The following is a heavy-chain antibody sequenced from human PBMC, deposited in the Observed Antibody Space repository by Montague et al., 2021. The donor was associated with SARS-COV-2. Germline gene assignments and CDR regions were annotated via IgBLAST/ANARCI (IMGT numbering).Heavy chain of an antibody. Sequence: TLSLTCTVSGGSISSGSYYWSWIRQPAGKGLEWIGRIYTSGSTXYNPSLKSRVTISVDTSKNQFSLKLSSVTAADTAVYYCARAKWELYFDYWGQGTPVTVSS. J-gene: IGHJ4*02. CDR3: ARAKWELYFDY. CDR1: GGSISSGSYY. V-gene: IGHV4-61*02. CDR2: IYTSGST. D-gene: IGHD1-26*01.